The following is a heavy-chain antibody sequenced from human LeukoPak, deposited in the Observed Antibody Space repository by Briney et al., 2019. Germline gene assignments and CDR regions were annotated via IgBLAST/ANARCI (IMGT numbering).Heavy chain of an antibody. CDR3: ARGYYDSGGNDY. CDR1: GFTFSSYA. Sequence: GGSLRLSCAASGFTFSSYAMHWVRQAPGKGLEWVAVISYDGSNKYYADSVEGRFTISRDNSKNTLYLQMNSLRAEDTAVHYCARGYYDSGGNDYWGQGTLVTVSS. D-gene: IGHD3-22*01. V-gene: IGHV3-30-3*01. J-gene: IGHJ4*02. CDR2: ISYDGSNK.